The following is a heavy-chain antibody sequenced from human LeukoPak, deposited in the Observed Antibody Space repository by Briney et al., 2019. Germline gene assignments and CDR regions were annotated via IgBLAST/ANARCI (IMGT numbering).Heavy chain of an antibody. CDR1: GFTFGDYA. CDR3: ARGVSSWYKDPFDS. CDR2: ISSSGSTI. V-gene: IGHV3-48*03. J-gene: IGHJ4*02. D-gene: IGHD6-13*01. Sequence: PGGSLRLSCTASGFTFGDYAMTWVRQAPGKGLEWVSYISSSGSTIYYADSVKGRFTISRDNAKNSLYLQMNSLRAEDTAVYYCARGVSSWYKDPFDSWGQGTLVTVSS.